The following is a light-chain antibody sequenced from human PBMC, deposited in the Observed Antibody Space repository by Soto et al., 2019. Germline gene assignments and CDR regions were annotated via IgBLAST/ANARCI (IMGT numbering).Light chain of an antibody. V-gene: IGLV1-44*01. CDR2: NND. J-gene: IGLJ2*01. Sequence: QSVLTQPPSASGTPGQRVTISCSGTSSNIGNNLVSWYQQVPGTAPKVLIYNNDQRPSGVPDRFSGSKSGTSASLAISGVQSDDEADYYCAAWDDSLNDFVVFVGGTKVTVL. CDR3: AAWDDSLNDFVV. CDR1: SSNIGNNL.